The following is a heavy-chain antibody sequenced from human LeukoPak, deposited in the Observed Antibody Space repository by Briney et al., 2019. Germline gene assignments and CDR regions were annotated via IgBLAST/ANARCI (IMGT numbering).Heavy chain of an antibody. Sequence: ASVKVSCKASGYTFTGYYMHWVRQAPGQGLEWMGWINPNSGGTNYAQKFQGRVTMTRDMSTSTDFMELSSLRSEDTAVYYCARDNSVGDNAWWFDPWGQGTLVTVSS. V-gene: IGHV1-2*02. D-gene: IGHD1-26*01. CDR1: GYTFTGYY. J-gene: IGHJ5*02. CDR2: INPNSGGT. CDR3: ARDNSVGDNAWWFDP.